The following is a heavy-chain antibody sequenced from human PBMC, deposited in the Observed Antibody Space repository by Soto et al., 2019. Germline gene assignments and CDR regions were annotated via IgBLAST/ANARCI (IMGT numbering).Heavy chain of an antibody. V-gene: IGHV3-23*01. CDR3: GKGSAATNYFYYATDV. Sequence: ELQLLESGGGLAQPGGSLRLSCAASGFTFSSYGMNWVRQAPGKGLEWVSALSGSGDTTYYADSVRGRFSISRDNSKNTLYLQMNSLRGEDTAVYYCGKGSAATNYFYYATDVWGQGTTVTVSS. CDR1: GFTFSSYG. J-gene: IGHJ6*02. CDR2: LSGSGDTT. D-gene: IGHD2-15*01.